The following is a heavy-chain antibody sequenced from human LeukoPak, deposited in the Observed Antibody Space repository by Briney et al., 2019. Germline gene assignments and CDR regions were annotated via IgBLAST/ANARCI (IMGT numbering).Heavy chain of an antibody. J-gene: IGHJ4*02. Sequence: GASVKVSCKASGYTFTGYYMHWVRQAPGQGLEWMGWINPNSGGTNYAQKFQGRVTMTRDTSISTAYMELSRPRSDDTAVYYCARELGYYGSGSPYYYFDYWGQGTLVTVSS. D-gene: IGHD3-10*01. CDR2: INPNSGGT. V-gene: IGHV1-2*02. CDR1: GYTFTGYY. CDR3: ARELGYYGSGSPYYYFDY.